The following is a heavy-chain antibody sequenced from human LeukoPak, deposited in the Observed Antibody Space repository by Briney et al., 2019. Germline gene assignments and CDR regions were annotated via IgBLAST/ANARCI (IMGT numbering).Heavy chain of an antibody. CDR3: AKDRIYSSGWSSFDY. CDR1: GFTFSIYA. J-gene: IGHJ4*02. CDR2: ISGSGGNT. Sequence: PGGSLRLSCAASGFTFSIYAMTWVRQAPGKGLEWGSGISGSGGNTYYADSVKGRFTISRDNSKNTLYLQMNSLRAQDTAIYFCAKDRIYSSGWSSFDYWGQGTLVTVSS. V-gene: IGHV3-23*01. D-gene: IGHD6-19*01.